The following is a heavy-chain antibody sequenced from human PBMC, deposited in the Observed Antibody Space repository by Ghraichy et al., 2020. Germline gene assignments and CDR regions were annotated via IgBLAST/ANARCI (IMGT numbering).Heavy chain of an antibody. CDR2: ISAYNGNT. J-gene: IGHJ3*02. D-gene: IGHD3-22*01. CDR3: ARGRTYDSRGYYGSAFDI. V-gene: IGHV1-18*04. Sequence: ASVKVSCKASGYTFTSYGISWVRQAPGQGLEWMGWISAYNGNTNYAQKLQGRVTMTADTSTSTAYMELRSLRSDDTAVYYCARGRTYDSRGYYGSAFDIWGQGTMVTVSS. CDR1: GYTFTSYG.